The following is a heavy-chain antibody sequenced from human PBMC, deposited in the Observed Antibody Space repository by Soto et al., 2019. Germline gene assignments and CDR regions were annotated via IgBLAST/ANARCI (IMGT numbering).Heavy chain of an antibody. J-gene: IGHJ4*02. CDR1: GGSFTGYY. Sequence: SETLSLTCAVNGGSFTGYYGAWIRQSPGKGLEWIGEISHSGRTNYNPSLKSRVTISVHTSKSQFSLKLSSVTAADTAVYYCARGLISGSHYSGGWYYFDSWGQGTQVTVSS. D-gene: IGHD1-26*01. V-gene: IGHV4-34*01. CDR3: ARGLISGSHYSGGWYYFDS. CDR2: ISHSGRT.